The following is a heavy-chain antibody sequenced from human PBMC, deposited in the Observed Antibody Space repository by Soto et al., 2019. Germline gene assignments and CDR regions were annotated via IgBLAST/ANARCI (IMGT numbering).Heavy chain of an antibody. V-gene: IGHV4-30-4*01. J-gene: IGHJ4*02. CDR2: IYYSGST. Sequence: QVQLQESGPGLVKPSQTLSLTCTVSGGSISSGDYYWSWIREPPGKGLEWIGYIYYSGSTYYNPSLKSRVTISLDTSKNQFSLKLSSVTAADTAVYYCAGDYSNYVDYFDYWGQGTLVTVSS. CDR3: AGDYSNYVDYFDY. D-gene: IGHD4-4*01. CDR1: GGSISSGDYY.